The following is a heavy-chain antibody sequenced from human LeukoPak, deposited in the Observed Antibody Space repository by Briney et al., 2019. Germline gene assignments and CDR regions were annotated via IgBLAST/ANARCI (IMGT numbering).Heavy chain of an antibody. CDR2: ISGSGGST. D-gene: IGHD3-9*01. CDR1: GFTFSSYA. Sequence: PGGSLRLSCAASGFTFSSYAMSWVRQAPGKGLEWVSAISGSGGSTYYADSVKGRFTISRDNSKNTLYLQMNSLRAEDTAVYYCAKDPDFDWLSPRFDYWGQGTLVTVSS. V-gene: IGHV3-23*01. J-gene: IGHJ4*02. CDR3: AKDPDFDWLSPRFDY.